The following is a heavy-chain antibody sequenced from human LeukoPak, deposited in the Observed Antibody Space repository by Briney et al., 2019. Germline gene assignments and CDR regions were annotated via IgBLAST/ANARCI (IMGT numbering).Heavy chain of an antibody. CDR1: GYTFTGYK. V-gene: IGHV1-2*02. CDR3: AITSSSSPYYMDV. D-gene: IGHD6-13*01. CDR2: INPNSGGT. Sequence: ASVKVSCKASGYTFTGYKLHWVGQPPGQGLEGMGWINPNSGGTNYAQKFQGRVTMTRDTSISTAYMELSRLRSDDTAVYYCAITSSSSPYYMDVWGKGTTVTVSS. J-gene: IGHJ6*03.